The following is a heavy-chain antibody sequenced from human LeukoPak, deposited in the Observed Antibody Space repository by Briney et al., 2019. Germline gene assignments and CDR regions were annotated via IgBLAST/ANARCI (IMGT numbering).Heavy chain of an antibody. CDR1: GGSISSYY. Sequence: SETLSLTCTVSGGSISSYYWSWIRQPPGKGLGWIGYIYYSGSTNYNPSLKSRVTISVDTSKNQFSLKLSSVTAADTAVYYCARQKETTDSGFDYWGQGTLVTVSS. CDR2: IYYSGST. J-gene: IGHJ4*02. V-gene: IGHV4-59*01. D-gene: IGHD4-17*01. CDR3: ARQKETTDSGFDY.